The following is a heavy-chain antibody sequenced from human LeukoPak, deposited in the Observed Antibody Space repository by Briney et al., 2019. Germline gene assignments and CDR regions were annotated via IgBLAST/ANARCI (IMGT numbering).Heavy chain of an antibody. V-gene: IGHV3-48*01. CDR1: RFTFSSYS. Sequence: GGSLRLSCAASRFTFSSYSMNWVRQAPGKGLEWVSYISSSSSTIYYADSVKGRFTISRDNAKNPLYLQMNSLRAEDTAVYYCARRYCSGGSCYPDAFDIWGQGTMVTVSS. D-gene: IGHD2-15*01. CDR2: ISSSSSTI. J-gene: IGHJ3*02. CDR3: ARRYCSGGSCYPDAFDI.